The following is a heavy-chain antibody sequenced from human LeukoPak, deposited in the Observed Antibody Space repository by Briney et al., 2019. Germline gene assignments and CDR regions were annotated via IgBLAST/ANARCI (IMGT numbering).Heavy chain of an antibody. Sequence: AASVKVSCKASGYTFIGYYMHWVRQAPGQGLEWMGWINPNSGSTNYAQKFQGRVTMTRDTSISTAYMELSRLRSDDTAVYYCARARKWLLNYWGQGTLVTVSS. D-gene: IGHD3-22*01. V-gene: IGHV1-2*02. CDR2: INPNSGST. CDR3: ARARKWLLNY. J-gene: IGHJ4*02. CDR1: GYTFIGYY.